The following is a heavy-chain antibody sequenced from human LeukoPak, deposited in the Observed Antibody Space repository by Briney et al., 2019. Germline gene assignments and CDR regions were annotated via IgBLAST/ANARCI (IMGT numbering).Heavy chain of an antibody. V-gene: IGHV3-21*01. CDR1: GFTFRSYT. CDR3: ARGFCTSTSCYGSY. J-gene: IGHJ4*02. D-gene: IGHD2-2*01. Sequence: NPGGSLRLSCAASGFTFRSYTMNWVRQAPGKGLEWVSSISRSSSSIYYADSVKGRFTISRDNAKKSLYLQTNSLRAEDTAMYYCARGFCTSTSCYGSYWGQGTLATVSS. CDR2: ISRSSSSI.